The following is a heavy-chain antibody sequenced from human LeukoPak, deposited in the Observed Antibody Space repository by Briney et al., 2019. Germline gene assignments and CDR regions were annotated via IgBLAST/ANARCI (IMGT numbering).Heavy chain of an antibody. J-gene: IGHJ4*02. Sequence: GGSLRLSCGISGFIFSSYWMNWVRQAPGKGLEWVANINQDGSEYYYVDSVKGRFTISRDNAKNSLYLQMNSLRAEDTAVYYCAKGYGGKTFDYWGQGTLVTVSS. D-gene: IGHD4-17*01. CDR3: AKGYGGKTFDY. CDR2: INQDGSEY. V-gene: IGHV3-7*03. CDR1: GFIFSSYW.